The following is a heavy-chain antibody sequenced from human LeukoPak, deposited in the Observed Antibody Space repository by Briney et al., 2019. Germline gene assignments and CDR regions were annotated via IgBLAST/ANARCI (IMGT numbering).Heavy chain of an antibody. Sequence: SETLSLTCSVSGGSISSYYWSWIRQPPGKGLEWIGYMYYSGSTNYNPSLKSRVTMSVDTSKNQFSLKLNSVTAADTAVYYCARVSGYSYGFDYWGQGTLVTVSS. CDR2: MYYSGST. V-gene: IGHV4-59*01. J-gene: IGHJ4*02. D-gene: IGHD5-18*01. CDR1: GGSISSYY. CDR3: ARVSGYSYGFDY.